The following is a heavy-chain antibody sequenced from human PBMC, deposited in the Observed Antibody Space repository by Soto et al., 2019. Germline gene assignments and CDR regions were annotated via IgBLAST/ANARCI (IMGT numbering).Heavy chain of an antibody. J-gene: IGHJ3*01. CDR1: GFSFNNHA. V-gene: IGHV3-23*01. CDR3: AKDRLMLTMVVVGAFDF. Sequence: VQLLESGGGLVQPGGSLRLSCAASGFSFNNHAMTWVRQAPGKGLEWVSGISGSGSTTHYADSVKGRFTISRDNSKDPLYLQMNSLRPEDTAVYYCAKDRLMLTMVVVGAFDFWGLGTMVTVSS. CDR2: ISGSGSTT. D-gene: IGHD3-22*01.